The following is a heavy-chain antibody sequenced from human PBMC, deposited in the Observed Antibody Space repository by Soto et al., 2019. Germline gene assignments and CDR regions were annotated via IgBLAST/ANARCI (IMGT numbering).Heavy chain of an antibody. V-gene: IGHV4-59*01. D-gene: IGHD3-16*01. Sequence: SETLSLTCTVSGGSISSYYWSWIRQPPGKGLEWIGYIYYSGSTNYNPSLKSRVTISVDTSKNQFSLKLTSVTAADTAVYYCARGGKERVYLNYWGQGTLVTVSS. J-gene: IGHJ4*02. CDR1: GGSISSYY. CDR3: ARGGKERVYLNY. CDR2: IYYSGST.